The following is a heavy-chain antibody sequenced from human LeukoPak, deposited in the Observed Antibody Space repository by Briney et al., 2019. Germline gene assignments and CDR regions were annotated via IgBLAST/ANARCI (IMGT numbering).Heavy chain of an antibody. V-gene: IGHV3-49*03. Sequence: PGGSLRLSCTASGFTFDNYAMSWFRQAPGKGLEWVGFIRSEIYGGTTEYAASVKGRFTISRDDSKSIAYLRMTSLKSEDTAVYYCVRYSGDADYWGQGTLVTVSS. CDR3: VRYSGDADY. D-gene: IGHD5-12*01. CDR2: IRSEIYGGTT. J-gene: IGHJ4*02. CDR1: GFTFDNYA.